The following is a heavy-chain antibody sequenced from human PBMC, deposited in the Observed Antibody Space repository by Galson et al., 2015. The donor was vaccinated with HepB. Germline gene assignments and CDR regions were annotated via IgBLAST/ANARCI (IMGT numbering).Heavy chain of an antibody. CDR3: ARSRAIVGATFDY. CDR1: GYTFTSYG. CDR2: ISAYNGNT. V-gene: IGHV1-18*01. Sequence: SVKVSCKAPGYTFTSYGISWVQQAPGQGLEWMGWISAYNGNTNYAQKLQGRVTMTTDTSTSTAYMELRSLRSDDTAVYYCARSRAIVGATFDYWGQGTLVTVSS. J-gene: IGHJ4*02. D-gene: IGHD1-26*01.